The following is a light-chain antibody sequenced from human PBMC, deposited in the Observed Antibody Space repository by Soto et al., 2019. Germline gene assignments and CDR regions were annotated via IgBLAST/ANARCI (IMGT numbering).Light chain of an antibody. Sequence: DIQMTQSPSTLSASVGDRVTITCRASQSIDTALAWYQQKPGKAPNLLIYKASNLEDGVPSRFSGSGSGTDFTLTISSLQPEDFATYSCQQSYSTPWTFGQGTKVEIK. CDR3: QQSYSTPWT. CDR1: QSIDTA. J-gene: IGKJ1*01. CDR2: KAS. V-gene: IGKV1-5*03.